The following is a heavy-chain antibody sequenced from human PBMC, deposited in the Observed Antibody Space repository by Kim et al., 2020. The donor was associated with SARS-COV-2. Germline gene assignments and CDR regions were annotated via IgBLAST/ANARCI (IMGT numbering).Heavy chain of an antibody. V-gene: IGHV3-30*18. Sequence: GGSLRLSCVGSGFSLGSFAMHWVRQAPGKGLEWVAVTLYDGKNEFYADSVKGRFTVSRDNSRNTMYLKMDSLRGDDTAVYYCAKVTWESHDGFVNWGQGTMVTVSS. D-gene: IGHD1-26*01. CDR2: TLYDGKNE. CDR3: AKVTWESHDGFVN. CDR1: GFSLGSFA. J-gene: IGHJ3*02.